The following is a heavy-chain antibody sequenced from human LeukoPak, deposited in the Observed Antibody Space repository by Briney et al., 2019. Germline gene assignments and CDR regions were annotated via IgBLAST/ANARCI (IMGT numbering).Heavy chain of an antibody. D-gene: IGHD3-10*01. CDR1: GGSISSGSYY. V-gene: IGHV4-61*02. CDR3: ARGPHFTYYYGSGSYRPDYYYYMDV. J-gene: IGHJ6*03. Sequence: SETLSLTCTVSGGSISSGSYYWSWIRQPAGKGLEWIGRIYTSGSTNYNPSLKSRVTISVDTSKNQFSLKLSSVTAADTAVYYCARGPHFTYYYGSGSYRPDYYYYMDVWGKGTTVTVSS. CDR2: IYTSGST.